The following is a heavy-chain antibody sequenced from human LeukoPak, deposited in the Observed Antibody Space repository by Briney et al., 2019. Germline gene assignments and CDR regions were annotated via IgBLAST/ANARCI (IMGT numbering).Heavy chain of an antibody. Sequence: ASVKVPCKGSRYTFASYYIHWVRQAPGQGLEGLGIINSGGCSTNYAQSFQGRVTLTRDTSTNTVYMELSSLRSEDTAVYYCARVYYCTSTSCYGPQYYFDFWGQGTLVTVS. J-gene: IGHJ4*02. D-gene: IGHD2-2*01. V-gene: IGHV1-46*03. CDR2: INSGGCST. CDR1: RYTFASYY. CDR3: ARVYYCTSTSCYGPQYYFDF.